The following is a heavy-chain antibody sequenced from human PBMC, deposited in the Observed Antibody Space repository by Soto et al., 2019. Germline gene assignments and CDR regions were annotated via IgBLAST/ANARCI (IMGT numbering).Heavy chain of an antibody. J-gene: IGHJ6*02. CDR3: ALINYYGSGRNV. CDR1: GGSISSSNW. CDR2: IYHSGST. V-gene: IGHV4-4*02. D-gene: IGHD3-10*01. Sequence: QVQLQESGPGLVKPSGTLSLTCAVSGGSISSSNWWSWVRQPPGKGLEWIGEIYHSGSTNYNPSLKSRVTISVDKPTNQFALKLSAVTAADTAVYYCALINYYGSGRNVWGQGTTVTVSS.